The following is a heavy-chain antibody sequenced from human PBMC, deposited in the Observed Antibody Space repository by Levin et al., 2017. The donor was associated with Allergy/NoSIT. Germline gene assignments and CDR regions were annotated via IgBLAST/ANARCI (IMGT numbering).Heavy chain of an antibody. CDR3: AKDGVILGDTNYYYGMDV. J-gene: IGHJ6*02. CDR1: GGSITSYY. D-gene: IGHD1-26*01. V-gene: IGHV4-59*01. CDR2: MYYSGNT. Sequence: PGGSLRLSCTVSGGSITSYYWSWIRQPPGKGLEWIGCMYYSGNTKYNPSLKSRVTISLDTSKNQFSLKLSSVTAADTAVYYGAKDGVILGDTNYYYGMDVWGQGTTVTVSS.